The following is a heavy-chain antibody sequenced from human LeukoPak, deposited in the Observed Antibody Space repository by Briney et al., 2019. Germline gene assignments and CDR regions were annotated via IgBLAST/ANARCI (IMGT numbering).Heavy chain of an antibody. CDR2: TYYRSKWYT. V-gene: IGHV6-1*01. CDR3: ARAYYSGSGNYYNNYGMDV. J-gene: IGHJ6*02. Sequence: SQTLSLTCAISGDSISRNSAAWDWIRQSPSRGLEWLGRTYYRSKWYTGYAVSVKSRIAVNPDTSKNQISLQVNSVTPEDTAVYYCARAYYSGSGNYYNNYGMDVWGQGTTVIVSS. D-gene: IGHD3-10*01. CDR1: GDSISRNSAA.